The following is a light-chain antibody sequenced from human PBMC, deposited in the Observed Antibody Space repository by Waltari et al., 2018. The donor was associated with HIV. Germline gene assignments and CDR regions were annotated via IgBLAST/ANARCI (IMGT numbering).Light chain of an antibody. Sequence: QSALTQPASVSGSPVQSITISCTGTNSDGGGYDFVSWYQQRPGKAPKLIIYDVTKRPSEVYNRFSGSKYGDTASLTIAGLQAEDEADYYCSSYTITNTRFGGGTRLTVL. V-gene: IGLV2-14*03. CDR3: SSYTITNTR. J-gene: IGLJ2*01. CDR1: NSDGGGYDF. CDR2: DVT.